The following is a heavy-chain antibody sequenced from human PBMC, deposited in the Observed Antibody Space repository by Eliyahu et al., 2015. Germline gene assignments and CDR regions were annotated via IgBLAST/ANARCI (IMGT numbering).Heavy chain of an antibody. Sequence: EVQLVESGGGLVKPGGSLRLSCAASGFTFGGNSWXWVRQAPGKGLEWVSSISSSSSYIYYADSVKGRFTISRDNAKNSLYLQMNSLRAEDTAVYYCARDEAVAAFDIWGQGTMVTVSS. D-gene: IGHD2-15*01. CDR1: GFTFGGNS. J-gene: IGHJ3*02. CDR2: ISSSSSYI. V-gene: IGHV3-21*01. CDR3: ARDEAVAAFDI.